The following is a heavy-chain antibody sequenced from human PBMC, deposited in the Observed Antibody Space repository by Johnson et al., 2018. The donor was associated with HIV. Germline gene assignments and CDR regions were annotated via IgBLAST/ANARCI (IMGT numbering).Heavy chain of an antibody. J-gene: IGHJ3*02. V-gene: IGHV3-15*02. CDR1: GFTFSNAW. CDR2: IKSKSDGGTT. D-gene: IGHD3-10*01. Sequence: VQLVESGGALVKPGVSLRLSCAASGFTFSNAWMSWVRQAPGKGLEWVGRIKSKSDGGTTDSAAPVKGRFTISRDDSKNTLYLQMNSLKTEDTAVYYCTTGISWFGAITFDIWGQGTMVTVSS. CDR3: TTGISWFGAITFDI.